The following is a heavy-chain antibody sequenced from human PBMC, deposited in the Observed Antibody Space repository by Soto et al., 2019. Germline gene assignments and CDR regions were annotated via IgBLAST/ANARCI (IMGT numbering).Heavy chain of an antibody. D-gene: IGHD1-7*01. Sequence: GASVKVSCKASGCSFTPYSMQWVPPAPGQRLEWMVWINVGKGNTEYSRKFQGRLTVTRETSASTVYMELSNLRSEDTAVYYCVRDGVELSDNPYNWFDLRGEGTLVTVS. CDR2: INVGKGNT. V-gene: IGHV1-3*01. CDR1: GCSFTPYS. CDR3: VRDGVELSDNPYNWFDL. J-gene: IGHJ5*02.